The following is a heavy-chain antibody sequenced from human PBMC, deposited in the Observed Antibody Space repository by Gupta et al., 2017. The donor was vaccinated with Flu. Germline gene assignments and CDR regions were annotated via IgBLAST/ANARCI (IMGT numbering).Heavy chain of an antibody. V-gene: IGHV3-9*01. J-gene: IGHJ4*02. CDR1: GFTFDDYA. D-gene: IGHD1-26*01. Sequence: EVQLVESGGDLIQPGRSLRLSCAASGFTFDDYAIHWVRQAPGKGLEWVSGISWNSGTIGYADSVKGRFTISRDNAKNSLYLQMNSLRAEDTALYYCAKGGKYSGSYSVLDYWGQGTLVTVSS. CDR3: AKGGKYSGSYSVLDY. CDR2: ISWNSGTI.